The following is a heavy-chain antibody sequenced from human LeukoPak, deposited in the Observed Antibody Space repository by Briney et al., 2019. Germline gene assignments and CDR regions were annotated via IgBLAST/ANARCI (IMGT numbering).Heavy chain of an antibody. J-gene: IGHJ3*02. CDR2: IYTSGST. D-gene: IGHD7-27*01. CDR1: GGSISSGSYY. Sequence: SQTLSLTCTVSGGSISSGSYYWSWIRQPAGKGLEWIGRIYTSGSTNYNPSLKSRVTISVDTSKNQFSLKLSSVTAADTAVYYCARGRGSLGAFDIWGQGTMVTVSS. V-gene: IGHV4-61*02. CDR3: ARGRGSLGAFDI.